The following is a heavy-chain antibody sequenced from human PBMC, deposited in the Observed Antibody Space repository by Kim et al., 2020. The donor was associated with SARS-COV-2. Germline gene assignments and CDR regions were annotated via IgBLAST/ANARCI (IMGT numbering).Heavy chain of an antibody. D-gene: IGHD5-18*01. J-gene: IGHJ5*02. V-gene: IGHV1-69*13. Sequence: SVKVSCKASGGTFSSYAISWVRQAPGQGLEWMGGIIPIFGTANYAQKFQGRVTITADESTSTAYMELSSLRSEDTAVYYCARDITSRLDRAMVQGSVGWFDPWGQGTLVTVSS. CDR1: GGTFSSYA. CDR2: IIPIFGTA. CDR3: ARDITSRLDRAMVQGSVGWFDP.